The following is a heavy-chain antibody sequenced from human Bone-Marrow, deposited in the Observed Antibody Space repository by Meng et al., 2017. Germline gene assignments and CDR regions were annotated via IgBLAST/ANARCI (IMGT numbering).Heavy chain of an antibody. J-gene: IGHJ4*02. D-gene: IGHD4-11*01. CDR3: ARGPTTMAHDFDY. Sequence: LWGGGMCEPSEPPPLTCGVSGGSFMDYYWSWIRQPPGKGLEWIGEINHSGGTNYNPSLESRATISVDTSQNNLSLKLSSVTAADSAVYYCARGPTTMAHDFDYWGQGTLVTVSS. V-gene: IGHV4-34*01. CDR2: INHSGGT. CDR1: GGSFMDYY.